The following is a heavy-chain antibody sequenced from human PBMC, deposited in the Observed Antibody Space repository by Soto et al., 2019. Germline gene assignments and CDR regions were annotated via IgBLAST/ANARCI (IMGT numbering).Heavy chain of an antibody. CDR1: GGSVSSGSYY. Sequence: QVQLQESGPGLVKPSETLSLTCTVSGGSVSSGSYYWSWIRQPPGKGLEWIGYIYYSGSTNYNPSLKSRVTISVDTSKNQFSLKLSSVTAADTAVYYCARDWVWGQGTLVTVSS. CDR2: IYYSGST. D-gene: IGHD3-16*01. CDR3: ARDWV. J-gene: IGHJ4*02. V-gene: IGHV4-61*01.